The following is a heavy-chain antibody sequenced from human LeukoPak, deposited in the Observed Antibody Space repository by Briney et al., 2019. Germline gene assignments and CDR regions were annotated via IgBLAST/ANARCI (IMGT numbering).Heavy chain of an antibody. D-gene: IGHD6-19*01. CDR3: AKATSGWPPLYPPGYFDY. CDR1: GFTFSSYA. V-gene: IGHV3-23*01. CDR2: ISGSGGST. J-gene: IGHJ4*02. Sequence: GGSLRLSCAASGFTFSSYAMSWVRQAPGKGLEWVSAISGSGGSTYYADSVKGRFTISRDNSKNTLYLQMNSLRAEDTAVYYCAKATSGWPPLYPPGYFDYWGQGTLVTVSS.